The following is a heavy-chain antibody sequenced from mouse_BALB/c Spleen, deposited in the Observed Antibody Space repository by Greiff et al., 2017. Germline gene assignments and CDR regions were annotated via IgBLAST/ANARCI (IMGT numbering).Heavy chain of an antibody. CDR3: ARGDDSAWFAY. CDR2: IWAGGST. J-gene: IGHJ3*01. Sequence: VQLVESGPGLVAPSQSLSITCTVSGFSLTSYGVHWVRQPPGKGLEWLGVIWAGGSTNYNSALMSRLSISKDNSKSQVFLKMNSLQTDDTAMYYCARGDDSAWFAYWGQGTLVTVSA. D-gene: IGHD2-4*01. V-gene: IGHV2-9*02. CDR1: GFSLTSYG.